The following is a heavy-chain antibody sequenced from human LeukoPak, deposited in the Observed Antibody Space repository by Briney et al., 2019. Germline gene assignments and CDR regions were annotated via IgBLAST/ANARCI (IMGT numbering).Heavy chain of an antibody. D-gene: IGHD2-15*01. V-gene: IGHV3-7*01. Sequence: GGSLRLSCAASGFTFSSYWMSWVRQALGKGLEWVANIKQDGSEKYYVDSVKGRFTISRDNAKNSLYLQMNSLRAEDTAVYYCARVRVVVVAATYGMDVWGQGTTVTVSS. J-gene: IGHJ6*02. CDR2: IKQDGSEK. CDR3: ARVRVVVVAATYGMDV. CDR1: GFTFSSYW.